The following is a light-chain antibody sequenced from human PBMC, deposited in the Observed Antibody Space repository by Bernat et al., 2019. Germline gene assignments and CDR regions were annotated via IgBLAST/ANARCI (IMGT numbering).Light chain of an antibody. CDR3: GTWDSSLSAHYV. J-gene: IGLJ1*01. V-gene: IGLV1-51*01. CDR2: DNN. Sequence: QSVLTQPPSVSAAPGQKVTISCSGSSANIGNNYVSWYQQRPGTAPKLLIYDNNKRPSGIPDRFSGSKSGTSATLGITGLQTGDEADYYCGTWDSSLSAHYVFGTGTKVPVL. CDR1: SANIGNNY.